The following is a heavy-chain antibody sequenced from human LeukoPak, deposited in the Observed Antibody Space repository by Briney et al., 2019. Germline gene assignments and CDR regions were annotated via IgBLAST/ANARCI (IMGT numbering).Heavy chain of an antibody. Sequence: GGSLRLSCAASGFTVSSNYMSWVRQAPGKGLEWVSVIYSGGSTYYADSVKGRFTISRDNSKNTLYLQMNSLRAEDTAVYYCARDGLSYSSGWSYYWGQGTLVTVSS. D-gene: IGHD6-19*01. CDR3: ARDGLSYSSGWSYY. CDR1: GFTVSSNY. V-gene: IGHV3-66*01. CDR2: IYSGGST. J-gene: IGHJ4*02.